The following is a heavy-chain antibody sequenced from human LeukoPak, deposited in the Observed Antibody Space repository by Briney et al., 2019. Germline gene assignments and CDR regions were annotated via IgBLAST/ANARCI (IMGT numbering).Heavy chain of an antibody. CDR3: AKTPTALVRGGYYFDN. J-gene: IGHJ4*02. CDR2: INHSGST. D-gene: IGHD6-6*01. Sequence: PETLSLTCAVYGGSFSDHYWSWIRQPPGKGLEWIGDINHSGSTDYNPSLKSRVTMSVDTSKNQFSLKLSSVTAADTAVYYCAKTPTALVRGGYYFDNWGQGTLVTVSS. CDR1: GGSFSDHY. V-gene: IGHV4-34*01.